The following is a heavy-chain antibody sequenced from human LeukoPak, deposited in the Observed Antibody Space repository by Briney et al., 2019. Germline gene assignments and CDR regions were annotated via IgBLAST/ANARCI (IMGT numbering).Heavy chain of an antibody. Sequence: SETLSLTCTVSGGSISSSNSYWGWIRQPPGKGLEWIGSIYYSGATYYNPSLKSRVTISVDTSNIQFSLKLSSVTAADTAVYYCASGMSRTDYDEGFDYWGQGTPVSVS. CDR3: ASGMSRTDYDEGFDY. CDR2: IYYSGAT. D-gene: IGHD4-17*01. CDR1: GGSISSSNSY. V-gene: IGHV4-39*01. J-gene: IGHJ4*02.